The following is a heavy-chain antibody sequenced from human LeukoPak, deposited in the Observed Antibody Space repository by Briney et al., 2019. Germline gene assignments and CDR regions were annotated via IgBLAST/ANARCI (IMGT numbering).Heavy chain of an antibody. CDR1: GGSFSGCY. CDR3: ARLSGRIDY. J-gene: IGHJ4*02. Sequence: SETLSLTCAVYGGSFSGCYWSWIRQPPGKGLEWIGEINHSGSTNYNPSLKSRVTISVDTSKNQFSLKLSSVTAADTAVYYCARLSGRIDYWGQGTLVTVSS. V-gene: IGHV4-34*01. CDR2: INHSGST. D-gene: IGHD3-10*01.